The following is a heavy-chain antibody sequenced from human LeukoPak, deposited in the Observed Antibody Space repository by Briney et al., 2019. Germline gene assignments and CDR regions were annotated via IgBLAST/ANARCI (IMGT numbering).Heavy chain of an antibody. CDR3: ARLVKQYYYDSSGSWFDP. CDR1: GGSISSSSYY. J-gene: IGHJ5*02. V-gene: IGHV4-39*01. D-gene: IGHD3-22*01. CDR2: IYYSGST. Sequence: SAPLSLPCTVSGGSISSSSYYWGWIRQPPGKGLEWIGSIYYSGSTYYNPSLKSRVTISVDTSKNQFSLKLSSVTAADTAVYYCARLVKQYYYDSSGSWFDPWGQGTLVTVSS.